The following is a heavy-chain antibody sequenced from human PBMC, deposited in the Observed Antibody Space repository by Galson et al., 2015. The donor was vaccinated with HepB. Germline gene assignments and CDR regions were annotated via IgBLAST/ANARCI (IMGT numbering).Heavy chain of an antibody. V-gene: IGHV3-30-3*01. CDR1: GFTFSSYA. Sequence: SLRLSCAASGFTFSSYAMHWVRQAPGKGLEWVAVISYDGSNKYYADSVKGRFTISRDNSKNTLYLQMNSLRAEDTAVYYCARDRYGSGSYYNEDDAFDIWGQGTMVTVSS. D-gene: IGHD3-10*01. CDR3: ARDRYGSGSYYNEDDAFDI. CDR2: ISYDGSNK. J-gene: IGHJ3*02.